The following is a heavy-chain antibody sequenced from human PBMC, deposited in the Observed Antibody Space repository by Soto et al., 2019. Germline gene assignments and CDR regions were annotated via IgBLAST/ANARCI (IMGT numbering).Heavy chain of an antibody. D-gene: IGHD4-17*01. CDR3: ARDPDYGDYWGYFFDS. Sequence: QVQLVQSGAEVKKPGASVKVSCKTSGYTFAAYYIHWIRQAPGQGLEWMGWINPTSGGTVYAQNFQDRVTMTRDTSISTAYMELRRLNSDDTAVYYCARDPDYGDYWGYFFDSWGQGPPVTVSS. V-gene: IGHV1-2*02. CDR2: INPTSGGT. J-gene: IGHJ4*02. CDR1: GYTFAAYY.